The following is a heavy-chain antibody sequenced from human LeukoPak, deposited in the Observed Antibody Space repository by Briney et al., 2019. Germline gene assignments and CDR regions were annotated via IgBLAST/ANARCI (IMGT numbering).Heavy chain of an antibody. Sequence: SETLSLTCTVSGGSISSYYWSWIRQPPGKGLEWIAYIYYTGSTNYNPSLKSRVTMSVDTSKNQFSLKLSSVTAADTAVYYCARVDYGGNPITFDYWGQGTLVTVSS. J-gene: IGHJ4*02. V-gene: IGHV4-59*01. CDR2: IYYTGST. CDR3: ARVDYGGNPITFDY. CDR1: GGSISSYY. D-gene: IGHD4-23*01.